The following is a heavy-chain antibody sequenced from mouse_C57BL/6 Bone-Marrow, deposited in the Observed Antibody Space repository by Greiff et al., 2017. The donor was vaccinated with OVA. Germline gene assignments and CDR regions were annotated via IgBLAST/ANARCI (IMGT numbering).Heavy chain of an antibody. V-gene: IGHV2-5*01. CDR1: GFSLTSYG. D-gene: IGHD2-4*01. J-gene: IGHJ2*01. CDR3: AKEDYDLFLDY. Sequence: QVQLQQSGPGLVQPSQSLSITCTVSGFSLTSYGVHWVRQSPGKGLEWLGVIWRGGSTDYNAAFMSRLRITKDNSKSQVFFKMNSLQADDTAIYYCAKEDYDLFLDYWGQGTTLTVSS. CDR2: IWRGGST.